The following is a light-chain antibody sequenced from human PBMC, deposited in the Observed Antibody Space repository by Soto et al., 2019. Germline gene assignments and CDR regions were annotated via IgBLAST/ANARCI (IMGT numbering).Light chain of an antibody. CDR3: SSYSSNSTPVV. CDR2: DVS. CDR1: SSDVGAYNY. V-gene: IGLV2-14*01. Sequence: QSVLTQPASVSGSPGQSITISCTGTSSDVGAYNYVSWYQQHAGKAPKFMIYDVSNRPSGVSNRFSGSKSGNTASLTISGLQAEDEADYYCSSYSSNSTPVVFGGGTKLTVL. J-gene: IGLJ2*01.